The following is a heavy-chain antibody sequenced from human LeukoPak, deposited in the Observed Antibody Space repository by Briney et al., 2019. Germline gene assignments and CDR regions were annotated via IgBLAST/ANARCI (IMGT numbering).Heavy chain of an antibody. J-gene: IGHJ4*02. D-gene: IGHD2-2*02. CDR1: GYTFNNHY. Sequence: ASVKVSCKASGYTFNNHYMYWVRQAPGQGLEWMGVINPSGGSTSYAQKFQGRVTMTRDTSTRTVYMEVNSLRSDDTAVYYCARYCSSTSCYTYFDYWGQGTLVTVSS. CDR3: ARYCSSTSCYTYFDY. CDR2: INPSGGST. V-gene: IGHV1-46*02.